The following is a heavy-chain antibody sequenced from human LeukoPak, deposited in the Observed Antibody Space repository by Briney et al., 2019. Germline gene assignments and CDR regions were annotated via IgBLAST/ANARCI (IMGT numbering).Heavy chain of an antibody. CDR2: ISDDGTNE. J-gene: IGHJ4*02. V-gene: IGHV3-30*03. Sequence: PGRSLRLSCAASGFNFSSYGMHWVRQAPGKGLEWVAVISDDGTNEYYVDSVKGRFTISRDNSKNTLYLQMNSLRAEDTAVYYCAGGLLGCSRGSCYPTDYWGQGTLVIVSS. CDR3: AGGLLGCSRGSCYPTDY. CDR1: GFNFSSYG. D-gene: IGHD2-15*01.